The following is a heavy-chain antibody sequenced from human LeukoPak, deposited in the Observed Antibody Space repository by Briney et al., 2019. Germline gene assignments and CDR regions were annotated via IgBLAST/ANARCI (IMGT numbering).Heavy chain of an antibody. J-gene: IGHJ5*02. CDR3: ARDGPELLHVSSGYYYL. CDR1: GFTFSSYG. Sequence: PGGSLRLSCAASGFTFSSYGMHWVRQAPGKGLEWVAVIWYDGSNKYYADSVKGRFTISRDNSKNALYLQMNSLRAEDTAVYYCARDGPELLHVSSGYYYLWGQGTLVTVSS. CDR2: IWYDGSNK. V-gene: IGHV3-33*01. D-gene: IGHD3-22*01.